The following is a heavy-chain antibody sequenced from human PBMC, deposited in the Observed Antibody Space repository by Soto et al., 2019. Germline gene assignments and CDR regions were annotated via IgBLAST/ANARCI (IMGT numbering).Heavy chain of an antibody. CDR3: ARSGDCTGSSCHVRGLFDS. J-gene: IGHJ4*02. V-gene: IGHV3-33*01. CDR1: GFTFSLYA. CDR2: IWGDGSDK. D-gene: IGHD2-8*02. Sequence: GGSLRLSCAASGFTFSLYAIHWVRQAPGKGLEWVAAIWGDGSDKKYADSVKGRFTVSRDNSKNTLYLQMNSLRDEDTAVYFCARSGDCTGSSCHVRGLFDSWGPGTLVTVSS.